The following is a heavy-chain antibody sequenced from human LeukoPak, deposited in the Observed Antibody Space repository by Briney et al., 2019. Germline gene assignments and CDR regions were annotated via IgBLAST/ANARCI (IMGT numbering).Heavy chain of an antibody. Sequence: GGSLRLSCAASGFTVSSNFVTWVRQAPGKGLEWLSIIYSGGGTDYADSVKGRFTISRDNSKNTVYLQMNSLRAEDTAMYYCARKSLGIVAAGTFFGSWGQGTLVTVSS. D-gene: IGHD6-13*01. CDR1: GFTVSSNF. CDR2: IYSGGGT. J-gene: IGHJ5*02. CDR3: ARKSLGIVAAGTFFGS. V-gene: IGHV3-53*01.